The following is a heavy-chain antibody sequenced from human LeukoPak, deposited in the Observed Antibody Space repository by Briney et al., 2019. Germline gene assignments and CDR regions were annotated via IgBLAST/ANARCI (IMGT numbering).Heavy chain of an antibody. Sequence: ASVKVSCKASGYTFTGYYMHWVRQAPGQGLEWMGWINANSGGTNYAQKFQGRVTMTRDTSISTAYMELSRLRSDDTAVYYCARSSRYDVWTGYPYWGQGTLVTVSP. D-gene: IGHD3-3*01. J-gene: IGHJ4*02. CDR1: GYTFTGYY. V-gene: IGHV1-2*02. CDR3: ARSSRYDVWTGYPY. CDR2: INANSGGT.